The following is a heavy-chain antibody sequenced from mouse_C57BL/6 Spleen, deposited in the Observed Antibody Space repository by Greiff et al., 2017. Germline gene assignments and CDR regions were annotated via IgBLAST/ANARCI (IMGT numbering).Heavy chain of an antibody. J-gene: IGHJ2*01. CDR3: ACLPYDGYYYFDY. CDR2: IYPGDGDT. D-gene: IGHD2-3*01. CDR1: GYAFSSSW. Sequence: QVQLQQSGPELVKPGASVKISCKASGYAFSSSWMNWVKQRPGKGLEWIGRIYPGDGDTNYNGKFKGKATLTADKSSSTAYMQLSSLTSEDSAVYFCACLPYDGYYYFDYWGKGTTLTVAS. V-gene: IGHV1-82*01.